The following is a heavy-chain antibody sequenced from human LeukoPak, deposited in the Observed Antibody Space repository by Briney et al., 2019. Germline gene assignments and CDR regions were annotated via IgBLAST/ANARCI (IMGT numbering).Heavy chain of an antibody. CDR3: ARDERIERYCNSTSCPIAD. CDR1: GGTFSSYA. V-gene: IGHV1-69*01. Sequence: SVKVSCKASGGTFSSYAISWVQQAPGQGLEWMGGIIPIFGTANYAQKFQGRVTITADESTSTAYMELSSLRSEDTAVYYCARDERIERYCNSTSCPIADWGQGTLVTVSS. J-gene: IGHJ4*02. D-gene: IGHD2-2*01. CDR2: IIPIFGTA.